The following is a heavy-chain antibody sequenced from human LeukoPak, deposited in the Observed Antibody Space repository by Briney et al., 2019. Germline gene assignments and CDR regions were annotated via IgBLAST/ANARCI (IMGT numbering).Heavy chain of an antibody. CDR2: INHSGST. CDR1: GGSFSGYY. CDR3: ARHPHYDSSGYYYY. V-gene: IGHV4-34*01. Sequence: SETLSLTCAVYGGSFSGYYWSWIRQPPGKGLEWIGEINHSGSTNYNPSLKSRVTISVDTSKNQFSLNLSSVTAADTAVYYCARHPHYDSSGYYYYWGQGTLVTVSS. J-gene: IGHJ4*02. D-gene: IGHD3-22*01.